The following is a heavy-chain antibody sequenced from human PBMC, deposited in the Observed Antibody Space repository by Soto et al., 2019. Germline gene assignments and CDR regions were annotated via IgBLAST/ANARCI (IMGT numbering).Heavy chain of an antibody. V-gene: IGHV1-2*02. CDR3: AVFYGMDV. Sequence: ASVKVSCKASGYTFTAYYMHWVRQAPGQGLEWMGWINPNSGGTNYAQKFQGSVTMTRDTSISTAYMELSRLRSDETAVYYCAVFYGMDVWGQGTTVTVSS. CDR1: GYTFTAYY. CDR2: INPNSGGT. J-gene: IGHJ6*02.